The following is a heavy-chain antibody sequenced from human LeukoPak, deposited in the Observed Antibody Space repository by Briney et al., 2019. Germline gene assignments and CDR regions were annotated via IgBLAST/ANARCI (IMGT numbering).Heavy chain of an antibody. D-gene: IGHD6-13*01. Sequence: ASVKVSCKASGYSFTAHYIHWVRQAPGQGLEWMGSINPNTGGTNYAEKFQGRVTTTSDTSTTTAYMGLSSLSSDDTAVYFCSRSSAAAGAVGYWGQGTLVTVSS. V-gene: IGHV1-2*02. CDR2: INPNTGGT. CDR1: GYSFTAHY. J-gene: IGHJ4*02. CDR3: SRSSAAAGAVGY.